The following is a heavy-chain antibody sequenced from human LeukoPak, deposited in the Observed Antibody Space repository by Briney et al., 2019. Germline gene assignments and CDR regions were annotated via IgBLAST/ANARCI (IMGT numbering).Heavy chain of an antibody. J-gene: IGHJ3*02. CDR2: ISSSSSYI. CDR3: ARAGGTMADI. D-gene: IGHD3-10*01. CDR1: GFTFSSYS. Sequence: SGGSLRLSCAASGFTFSSYSMNWVRQAPGKGLEWVSSISSSSSYIYYADSVKGRFIISRDNAKNSLYLQMNSLRAEDTAVYYCARAGGTMADIWGQGTMVTVSS. V-gene: IGHV3-21*01.